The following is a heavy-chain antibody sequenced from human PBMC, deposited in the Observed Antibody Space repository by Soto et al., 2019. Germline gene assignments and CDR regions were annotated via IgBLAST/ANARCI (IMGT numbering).Heavy chain of an antibody. Sequence: QVQLVESGGGVVQPGRSLRLSCVASGFTFSRYAMHWVRQAPGKGLEWVAVISYDGSNKYYADSVKGRFTISRDNSKNTLYLQMNSLRAEDTAVYYCARPLWRDDYNWGYFDLWGRGTLVTVSS. CDR1: GFTFSRYA. D-gene: IGHD4-4*01. CDR2: ISYDGSNK. CDR3: ARPLWRDDYNWGYFDL. V-gene: IGHV3-30-3*01. J-gene: IGHJ2*01.